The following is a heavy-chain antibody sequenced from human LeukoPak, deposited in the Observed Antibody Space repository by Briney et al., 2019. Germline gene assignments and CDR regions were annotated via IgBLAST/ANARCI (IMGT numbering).Heavy chain of an antibody. Sequence: SETLSLTCTVSGGSISSSSYYWGWIRQPPGKGLEWIGSIYYSGSTNYNPSLKSRVTISVDTSKNQFSLRVNSLVAADTAIYYCARAPDTAIPYYYMDVWGKGTTVTVSS. D-gene: IGHD5-18*01. CDR1: GGSISSSSYY. V-gene: IGHV4-39*07. CDR2: IYYSGST. J-gene: IGHJ6*03. CDR3: ARAPDTAIPYYYMDV.